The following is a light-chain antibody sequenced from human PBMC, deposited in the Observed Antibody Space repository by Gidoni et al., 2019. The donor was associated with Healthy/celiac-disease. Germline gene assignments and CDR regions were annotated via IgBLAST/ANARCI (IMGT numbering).Light chain of an antibody. CDR3: QQYNSYPWT. Sequence: DIKMTQSPPTLSASVGDRVTITCRASQSMSSWLAWYQQKPGKAPKLLIYKASSLESGVPSRFSGSGSGTEFTLTISSLQPDDFATYYCQQYNSYPWTFGQGTKVEIK. CDR2: KAS. V-gene: IGKV1-5*03. CDR1: QSMSSW. J-gene: IGKJ1*01.